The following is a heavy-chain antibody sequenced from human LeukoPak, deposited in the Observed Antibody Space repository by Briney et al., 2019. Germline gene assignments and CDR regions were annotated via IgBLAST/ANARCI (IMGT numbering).Heavy chain of an antibody. V-gene: IGHV3-30*04. CDR2: ISYDGSNK. D-gene: IGHD3-22*01. CDR3: ARVPIRYYDSSGYGAFDI. CDR1: GFTFSSYA. Sequence: GGSPRLSCAASGFTFSSYAMHWVRQAPGKGLEWVAVISYDGSNKYYADSVKGRFTISRDNSKNTLYLQMNSLRAEDTAVYYCARVPIRYYDSSGYGAFDIWGQGTMVTVSS. J-gene: IGHJ3*02.